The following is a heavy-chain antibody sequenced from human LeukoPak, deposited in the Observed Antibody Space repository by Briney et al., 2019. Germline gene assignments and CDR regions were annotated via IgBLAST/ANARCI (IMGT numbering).Heavy chain of an antibody. CDR3: ARDAHDSPRGGLDP. J-gene: IGHJ5*02. V-gene: IGHV4-30-4*08. Sequence: SQTLSLTCTVSGGSISSGDYYWSWVRQPPGKGLEWIGYIYYSGSTYYNPSLKSRVTISVDTSKNQFSLKLSSVTAADTAVYYCARDAHDSPRGGLDPWGQGTLVTVSS. CDR1: GGSISSGDYY. D-gene: IGHD3-22*01. CDR2: IYYSGST.